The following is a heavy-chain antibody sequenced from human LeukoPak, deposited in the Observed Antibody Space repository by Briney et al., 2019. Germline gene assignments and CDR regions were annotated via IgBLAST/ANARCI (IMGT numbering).Heavy chain of an antibody. CDR1: GGSISTYY. J-gene: IGHJ2*01. Sequence: SETLSLTCTVSGGSISTYYWSWIRRPPGKGLQWIGYIYYRGSTNYNPSLKSRVTISVDTSKNQFSLQLSSVTAADTAVYYCARGGYTTGGYWYLDLWGRGTLVTVSS. V-gene: IGHV4-59*01. D-gene: IGHD4-17*01. CDR3: ARGGYTTGGYWYLDL. CDR2: IYYRGST.